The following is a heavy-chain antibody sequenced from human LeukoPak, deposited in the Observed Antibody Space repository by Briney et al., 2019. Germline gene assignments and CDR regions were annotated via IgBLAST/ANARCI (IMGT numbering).Heavy chain of an antibody. CDR3: ARGFGVVIYYYYMDV. CDR2: INHSGST. D-gene: IGHD3-3*01. J-gene: IGHJ6*03. V-gene: IGHV4-34*01. CDR1: GGSFSGYY. Sequence: SETLSLTCAVYGGSFSGYYWSWIRQPPGKGLEWIGEINHSGSTNYNPSLKSRVTISVDTSKNQFSLKLSSVTAADTAVYYCARGFGVVIYYYYMDVWGKGITVTVSS.